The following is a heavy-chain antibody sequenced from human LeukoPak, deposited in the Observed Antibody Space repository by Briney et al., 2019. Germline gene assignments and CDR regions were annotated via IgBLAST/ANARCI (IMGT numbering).Heavy chain of an antibody. CDR1: GYTFTGCY. J-gene: IGHJ6*03. V-gene: IGHV1-2*02. CDR3: ARTGADCSSTSCYTGYYYYMDV. CDR2: INPNSGGT. Sequence: ASVKVSCKASGYTFTGCYMHWVRQAPGQGLEWMGWINPNSGGTNYAQKFQGRVTMTRDTSISTAYMELSRLRSDDTAVYYCARTGADCSSTSCYTGYYYYMDVWGKGTTVTVSS. D-gene: IGHD2-2*02.